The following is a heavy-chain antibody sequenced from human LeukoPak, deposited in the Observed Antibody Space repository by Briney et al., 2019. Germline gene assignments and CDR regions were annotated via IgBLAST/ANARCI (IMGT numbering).Heavy chain of an antibody. CDR3: ARALVFNYYDFWSGYYHWFDP. Sequence: SETLSLTCTVSGGSISSYYWSWIRQPPGKGLEWIGYIYYSGSTNCNPSLKSRVTISVDTSKNQFSLKLSSVTAADTAVYYCARALVFNYYDFWSGYYHWFDPWGQGTLVTVSS. V-gene: IGHV4-59*01. J-gene: IGHJ5*02. CDR1: GGSISSYY. D-gene: IGHD3-3*01. CDR2: IYYSGST.